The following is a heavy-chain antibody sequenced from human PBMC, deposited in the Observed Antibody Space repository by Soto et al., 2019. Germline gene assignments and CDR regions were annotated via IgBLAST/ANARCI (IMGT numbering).Heavy chain of an antibody. Sequence: SETLSLTCTVSGRSISSSSYYWGWIRQPPGKGLEWIGSIYYSGSTYYNPSLKSRVTISVDTSETQVFLKLRSVTAADPAVYYCVRSYYDFWSGYPPSLLFDYWGQGTLVTVSS. CDR2: IYYSGST. D-gene: IGHD3-3*01. J-gene: IGHJ4*02. CDR1: GRSISSSSYY. CDR3: VRSYYDFWSGYPPSLLFDY. V-gene: IGHV4-39*01.